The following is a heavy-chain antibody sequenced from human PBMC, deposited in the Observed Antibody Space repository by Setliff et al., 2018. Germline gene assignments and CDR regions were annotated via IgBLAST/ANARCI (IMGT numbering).Heavy chain of an antibody. CDR2: IYYSGTT. D-gene: IGHD5-12*01. Sequence: SETLSLTCTVSGGSVSSSSYYWGWIRQPPGKGLEWIGTIYYSGTTYYSPSLKSRVTISVDTSKNQFSLKLTSVTAADTAIYYCARHLSYSGETMDVWGKGTTVTVSS. V-gene: IGHV4-39*01. CDR3: ARHLSYSGETMDV. CDR1: GGSVSSSSYY. J-gene: IGHJ6*03.